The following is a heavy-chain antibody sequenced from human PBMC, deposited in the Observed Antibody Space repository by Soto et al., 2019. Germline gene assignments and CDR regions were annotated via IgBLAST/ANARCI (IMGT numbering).Heavy chain of an antibody. CDR2: ISGSGSGI. CDR3: AKWRAGTVDY. CDR1: GFTFSTYA. D-gene: IGHD6-13*01. J-gene: IGHJ4*02. V-gene: IGHV3-23*01. Sequence: EVQVLESGGGLVQPGGSLILSCAASGFTFSTYALPWVRQAPGKGLEWVSAISGSGSGIYYADSVKGRFTISRDNSKNTVYLQMNSLRAEDTAVYYCAKWRAGTVDYWGQGTLVTFSS.